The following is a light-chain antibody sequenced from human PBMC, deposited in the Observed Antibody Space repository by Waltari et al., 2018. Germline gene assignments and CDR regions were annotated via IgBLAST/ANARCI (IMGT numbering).Light chain of an antibody. CDR1: SREVGGYNY. CDR2: GVD. Sequence: QSALTKPSSASGSPGQSVTLSCTGSSREVGGYNYVSWYRKHPGKATTLMLYGVDKRTSGVPYRISGSKSGNTASLTVSGLQAENEADYFCASYASTRKEVDGGTNLTVL. J-gene: IGLJ2*01. V-gene: IGLV2-8*01. CDR3: ASYASTRKE.